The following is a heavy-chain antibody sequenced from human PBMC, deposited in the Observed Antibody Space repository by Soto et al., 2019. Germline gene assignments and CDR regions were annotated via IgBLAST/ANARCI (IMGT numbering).Heavy chain of an antibody. D-gene: IGHD2-2*01. Sequence: EVQLVESGGGLVQPGGSLKLSCAASGFTFSGAAMHWVRQASGKGLEWVGRIRSKANSYATEYAASVKGRFTISRDDSKNTACLQMKSLKTEDTAVYYCRGYCISSSCYESGMDVWGQGTTVIVSS. CDR3: RGYCISSSCYESGMDV. V-gene: IGHV3-73*01. J-gene: IGHJ6*02. CDR1: GFTFSGAA. CDR2: IRSKANSYAT.